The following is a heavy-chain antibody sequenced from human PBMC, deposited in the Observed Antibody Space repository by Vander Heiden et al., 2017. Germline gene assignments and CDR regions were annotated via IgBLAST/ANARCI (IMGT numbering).Heavy chain of an antibody. J-gene: IGHJ4*02. D-gene: IGHD3-22*01. V-gene: IGHV4-4*07. Sequence: QVQLQQSAPGLVRPWATLSPPCAASGASMGNYYWTWLRQPAGKALEWLGRIYTGGSTNYNPSLKSRVTMSVATSKNQFSLKLTSVTAADTAVYYCVGNYYDSRGYYFIDSWGQGTLVTVS. CDR2: IYTGGST. CDR1: GASMGNYY. CDR3: VGNYYDSRGYYFIDS.